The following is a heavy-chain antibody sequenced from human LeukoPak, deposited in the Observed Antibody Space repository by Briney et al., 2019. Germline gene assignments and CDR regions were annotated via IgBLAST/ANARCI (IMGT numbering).Heavy chain of an antibody. D-gene: IGHD1-26*01. CDR1: GFSFSDYN. J-gene: IGHJ4*02. Sequence: GGSLRLSCAASGFSFSDYNMNWVRQAPGKGLEWVAYISSSSSTTHYADSVTGRFSISRDNAKSSLYPQMNSLRVEDTAVYYCARDLYSGSYYDFHYWGQGTLVTVSS. CDR2: ISSSSSTT. V-gene: IGHV3-48*01. CDR3: ARDLYSGSYYDFHY.